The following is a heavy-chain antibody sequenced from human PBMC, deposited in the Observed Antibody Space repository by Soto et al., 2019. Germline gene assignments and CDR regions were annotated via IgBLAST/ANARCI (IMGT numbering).Heavy chain of an antibody. D-gene: IGHD3-3*01. J-gene: IGHJ6*02. V-gene: IGHV5-51*01. CDR3: ARQCYDFCGSPRYRMAV. CDR1: GYSFTSYW. CDR2: IYPGASDT. Sequence: PGESRKISCKGSGYSFTSYWIGWVRQMPGKGLEWMGLIYPGASDTRYSPSFQGQVTISADKSISTAYLQWSSLKASDTARYYCARQCYDFCGSPRYRMAVSGRGTTVPVSS.